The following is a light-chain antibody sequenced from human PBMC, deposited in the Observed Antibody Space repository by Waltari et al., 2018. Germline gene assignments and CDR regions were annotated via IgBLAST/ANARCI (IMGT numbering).Light chain of an antibody. CDR1: GSNIGAGYD. CDR2: GTS. J-gene: IGLJ2*01. Sequence: QSVLTQPPSVSGAPGQRVTISCTGSGSNIGAGYDVHWYQQLPGKAPKLLIHGTSTRPLGVPDRYFGSQSGTSAALAITGLQAEDEADYYCQSYDTSLSVVCGGGTKLTVL. CDR3: QSYDTSLSVV. V-gene: IGLV1-40*01.